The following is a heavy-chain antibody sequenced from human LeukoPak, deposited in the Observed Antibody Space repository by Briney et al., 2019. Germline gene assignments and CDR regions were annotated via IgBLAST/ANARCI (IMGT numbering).Heavy chain of an antibody. J-gene: IGHJ4*02. V-gene: IGHV3-66*01. Sequence: GGSLRLSCAASGFTVSSNYMSWVRQAPGKGLEWVSVIYSGGSTYYADSVKGRFTISRDNSKNTLYLQMNSLRAEDTAVYYCARVGSSGWLYYFDYWGQGTLVTVSS. CDR3: ARVGSSGWLYYFDY. CDR2: IYSGGST. CDR1: GFTVSSNY. D-gene: IGHD6-19*01.